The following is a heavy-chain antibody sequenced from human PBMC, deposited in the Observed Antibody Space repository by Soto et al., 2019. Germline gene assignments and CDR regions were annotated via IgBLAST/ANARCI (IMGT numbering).Heavy chain of an antibody. J-gene: IGHJ3*02. D-gene: IGHD3-10*01. CDR3: ARGTYYYGSEPNNDAFDI. CDR1: GGSISSGGYY. V-gene: IGHV4-31*03. Sequence: QVQLQESGPGLVKPSQTLSLTCTVSGGSISSGGYYWSWIRQHPGKGLEWIGYIYYSGSTYYNPSLKSRVTISLDTSKNQFSLKLGSVTAADTAVYYCARGTYYYGSEPNNDAFDIWGQGTMVTVSS. CDR2: IYYSGST.